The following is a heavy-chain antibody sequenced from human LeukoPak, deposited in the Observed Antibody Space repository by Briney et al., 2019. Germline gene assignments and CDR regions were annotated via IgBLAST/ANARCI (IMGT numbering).Heavy chain of an antibody. CDR2: ISGSGGST. V-gene: IGHV3-23*01. CDR1: GFTFSSYA. CDR3: AKGGVVPAAHDAFDI. J-gene: IGHJ3*02. Sequence: GSLRLSCAASGFTFSSYAMSWVGQTPVKGLAWVSAISGSGGSTYYADSVKGRFTISRDNSKNTLYLQMNSLRAEDTAVYYCAKGGVVPAAHDAFDIWGQGTMVTVSS. D-gene: IGHD2-2*01.